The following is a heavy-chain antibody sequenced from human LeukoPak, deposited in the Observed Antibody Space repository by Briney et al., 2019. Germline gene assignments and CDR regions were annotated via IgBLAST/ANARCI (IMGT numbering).Heavy chain of an antibody. CDR2: IYSGGST. CDR1: GFTFRTYS. D-gene: IGHD3-22*01. CDR3: ARNREEDYYYDSSGYYYDY. Sequence: PGGSLRLSCAASGFTFRTYSMSWVRQAPGKGLEWVSVIYSGGSTYYADSVKGRFTISRDNSKNTLYLQMNSLRAEDTAVYYCARNREEDYYYDSSGYYYDYWGQGTLVTVSS. V-gene: IGHV3-66*01. J-gene: IGHJ4*02.